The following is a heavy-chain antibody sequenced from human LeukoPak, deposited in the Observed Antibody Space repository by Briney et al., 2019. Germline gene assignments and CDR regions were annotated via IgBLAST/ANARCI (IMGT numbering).Heavy chain of an antibody. CDR3: ARSTYDSSGYISWFDP. CDR1: GYTFTGYY. J-gene: IGHJ5*02. V-gene: IGHV1-2*02. Sequence: RASVKVSCKASGYTFTGYYMHWVRQAPGQGLEWMGWINPNSGGTNYAQKFQGRVTMTRDTSISTAYMELSRLRSDDTAVYYCARSTYDSSGYISWFDPWGQGTLVTVSS. CDR2: INPNSGGT. D-gene: IGHD3-22*01.